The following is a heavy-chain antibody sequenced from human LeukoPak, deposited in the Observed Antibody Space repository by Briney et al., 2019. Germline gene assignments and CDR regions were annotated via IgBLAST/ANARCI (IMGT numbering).Heavy chain of an antibody. V-gene: IGHV4-59*01. D-gene: IGHD6-13*01. J-gene: IGHJ2*01. CDR1: GGSIGSDS. Sequence: SETLSLTCTVSGGSIGSDSWSWIRRAPGKRLEWIGNIYYSGSTNYNPSLKSRVTISVDTSKNQFSLKVSSVTAADTAVYYCARERYRSSEGFRWYFDLWGRGTLVTVSS. CDR2: IYYSGST. CDR3: ARERYRSSEGFRWYFDL.